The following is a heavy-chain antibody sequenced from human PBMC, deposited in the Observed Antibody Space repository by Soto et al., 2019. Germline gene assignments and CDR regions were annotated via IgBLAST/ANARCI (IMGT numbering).Heavy chain of an antibody. J-gene: IGHJ6*02. CDR1: GGSISSYY. CDR2: IYYSGST. D-gene: IGHD3-3*01. CDR3: ARSKKLNYDFWSGYDPYYYYGMDV. V-gene: IGHV4-59*01. Sequence: EALSLTCTVSGGSISSYYWSWIRQPPGKGLEWIGYIYYSGSTNYNPSLKSRVTISVDTSNDPFSPKRSSGTAPETAVYYCARSKKLNYDFWSGYDPYYYYGMDVWGQGTTVTVSS.